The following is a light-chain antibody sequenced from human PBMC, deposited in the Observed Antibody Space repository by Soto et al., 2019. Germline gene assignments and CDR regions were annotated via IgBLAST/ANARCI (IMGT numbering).Light chain of an antibody. CDR1: SSDVGAYNY. V-gene: IGLV2-8*01. J-gene: IGLJ3*02. CDR2: EVT. Sequence: QSALTQPPSASGSPGQSVTISCTGTSSDVGAYNYVSWYQQHAGKAPKLVIYEVTKRPSGVPDRFSGSKSANTASLTVSGLQAEVEGDYYCSSFASSNTWVFGGGTKLTVL. CDR3: SSFASSNTWV.